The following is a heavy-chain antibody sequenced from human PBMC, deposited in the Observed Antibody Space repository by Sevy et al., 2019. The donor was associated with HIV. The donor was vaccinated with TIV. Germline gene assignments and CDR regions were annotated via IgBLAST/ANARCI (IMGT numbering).Heavy chain of an antibody. CDR3: AGAPPVRSGDDSLNWFDP. CDR2: VYHTGST. J-gene: IGHJ5*02. Sequence: SQTLSLTCTVSGGSISVYYWSWIRQSPGKELEYIGYVYHTGSTNYNPSLKSRVTISVDTSNNQFSLKLTSVTAADTAVYYCAGAPPVRSGDDSLNWFDPLGQGTLVTVSS. D-gene: IGHD5-12*01. V-gene: IGHV4-59*01. CDR1: GGSISVYY.